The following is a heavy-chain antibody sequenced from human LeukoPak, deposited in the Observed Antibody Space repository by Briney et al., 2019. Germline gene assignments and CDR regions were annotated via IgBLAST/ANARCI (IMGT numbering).Heavy chain of an antibody. Sequence: GGSLRLSCAASGFTLSSNWMHWVRQAPGKGLVWVSRINIDGSSTSYADSVKGRFTISRDNAKNTLYLQMNSLRAEDTATYYCVKDGHCRDSICATKIVVAGYLDHWGQGTQVTVSA. V-gene: IGHV3-74*01. CDR2: INIDGSST. D-gene: IGHD6-19*01. CDR1: GFTLSSNW. J-gene: IGHJ4*02. CDR3: VKDGHCRDSICATKIVVAGYLDH.